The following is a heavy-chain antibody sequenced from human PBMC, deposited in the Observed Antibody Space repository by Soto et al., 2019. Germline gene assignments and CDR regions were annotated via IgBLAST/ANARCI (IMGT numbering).Heavy chain of an antibody. J-gene: IGHJ4*02. CDR2: ISSSGDSI. D-gene: IGHD4-17*01. Sequence: EVQLVESGGGLVQPGGSLRLSCATSGFTFSTSAMDWVRQSPGKGLEWLSYISSSGDSIYYADSVKGRFTVSRDNAKNSLFLQMNSLRDEDTAFYYWVTNGPTRVTAGFDYWGQGTLVTVSS. CDR3: VTNGPTRVTAGFDY. V-gene: IGHV3-48*03. CDR1: GFTFSTSA.